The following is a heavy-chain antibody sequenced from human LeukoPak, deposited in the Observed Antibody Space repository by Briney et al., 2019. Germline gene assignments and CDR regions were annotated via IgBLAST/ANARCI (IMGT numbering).Heavy chain of an antibody. J-gene: IGHJ4*02. CDR3: ARLRYQRDY. D-gene: IGHD1-14*01. CDR1: GGSFSGYY. CDR2: INHSGST. V-gene: IGHV4-34*01. Sequence: SETLSLTCAVYGGSFSGYYWSWIRQPPGKGLEWIGEINHSGSTNYNPSLKSRVTISVDTSRNQFSLKLSSVTAADTAVYYCARLRYQRDYWGQGTLVTVSS.